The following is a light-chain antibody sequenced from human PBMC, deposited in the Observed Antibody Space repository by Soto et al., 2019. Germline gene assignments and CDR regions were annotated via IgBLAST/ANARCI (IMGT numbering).Light chain of an antibody. CDR1: SSNIGTNF. CDR3: ASWDHRVGGSV. V-gene: IGLV1-47*01. J-gene: IGLJ3*02. Sequence: QSGLTQPPSASGAPGQSVTISCSGSSSNIGTNFVYWYQQFPETAPQLLIYRDDLRPSEVPDRFSGSKSGTSASLVISGLRSEDESTFYCASWDHRVGGSVFGGGTKLTVL. CDR2: RDD.